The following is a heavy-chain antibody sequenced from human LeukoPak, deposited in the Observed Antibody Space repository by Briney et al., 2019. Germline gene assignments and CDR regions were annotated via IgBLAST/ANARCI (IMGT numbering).Heavy chain of an antibody. CDR1: GYTFTSYG. J-gene: IGHJ4*02. D-gene: IGHD3-10*01. CDR3: ARVYSKLWFGELLYFDY. CDR2: ISAYNGNT. Sequence: ASVKVSCKPSGYTFTSYGIISVRQAPGQGLEWMGWISAYNGNTNYAQKLQGRVTMTTDTSTSTDYMELRSLRSDDTAVYYCARVYSKLWFGELLYFDYWGQGTLVTVSS. V-gene: IGHV1-18*01.